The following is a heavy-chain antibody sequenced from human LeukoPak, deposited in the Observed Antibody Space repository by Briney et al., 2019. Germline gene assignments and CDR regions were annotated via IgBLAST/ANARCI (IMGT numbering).Heavy chain of an antibody. CDR3: AKDWTGYTVVGDAFGI. D-gene: IGHD3/OR15-3a*01. CDR1: GFTFSSYG. Sequence: PGGSLRLSCAASGFTFSSYGMHWVRQAPGKGLEWVAVISYDGSNKYYADSVKGRFTISRDNSKNTLYLQMNSLRAEDTAVYYCAKDWTGYTVVGDAFGIWGQGTMVTVSS. V-gene: IGHV3-30*18. J-gene: IGHJ3*02. CDR2: ISYDGSNK.